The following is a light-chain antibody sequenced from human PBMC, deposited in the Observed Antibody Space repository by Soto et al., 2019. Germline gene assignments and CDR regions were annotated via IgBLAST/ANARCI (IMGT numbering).Light chain of an antibody. CDR3: QQYRDWPTT. CDR2: GAT. CDR1: QSLASA. Sequence: EIVVTQSPATLSVSPGERVTLSCRASQSLASALAWYQQKPGQVPRPLIYGATARAPGVPASFSGSGSETEFTLTISSLQSEDVAVYYCQQYRDWPTTFGQGTKVDIK. V-gene: IGKV3-15*01. J-gene: IGKJ1*01.